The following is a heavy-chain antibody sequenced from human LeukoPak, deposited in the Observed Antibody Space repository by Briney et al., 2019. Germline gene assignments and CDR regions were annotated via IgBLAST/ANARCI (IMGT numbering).Heavy chain of an antibody. CDR3: ARAKYSTGWYELDY. CDR1: GFTFNNYA. Sequence: GGSLRLSCAGSGFTFNNYAMNWVRQAPGKGLEWVSGISGSGGSTYRADSVKGRFTISRDNSKNMLYLQMNSLRAEDTAVYYCARAKYSTGWYELDYWGQGTLVTVSS. J-gene: IGHJ4*02. CDR2: ISGSGGST. V-gene: IGHV3-23*01. D-gene: IGHD6-19*01.